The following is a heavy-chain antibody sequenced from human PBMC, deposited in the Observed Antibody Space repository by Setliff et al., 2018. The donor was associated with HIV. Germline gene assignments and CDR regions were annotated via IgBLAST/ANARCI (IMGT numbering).Heavy chain of an antibody. Sequence: SETLSLTCTVSGDSVNDRSYFWGWIRQPPGKGLEWIGTFYYSGTTYYNPSLKSRVTISVDTSKSQFSLKLSSVTAADTAVYYCARHEGVLQEGGGFDSWGQGTPVTVSS. V-gene: IGHV4-39*01. CDR3: ARHEGVLQEGGGFDS. D-gene: IGHD2-2*01. J-gene: IGHJ4*02. CDR1: GDSVNDRSYF. CDR2: FYYSGTT.